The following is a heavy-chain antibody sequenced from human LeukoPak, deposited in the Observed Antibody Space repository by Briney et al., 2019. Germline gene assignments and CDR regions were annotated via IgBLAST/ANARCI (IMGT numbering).Heavy chain of an antibody. CDR1: GVSISGSGHY. CDR3: AKSGGYVLIDC. J-gene: IGHJ4*02. V-gene: IGHV4-39*01. CDR2: IYHSGST. D-gene: IGHD1-26*01. Sequence: SETLSLTCAVSGVSISGSGHYWGWIRQPPGKGLEWIGNIYHSGSTYYNASLQSRVTISIDTSRNQFSLRLNSVTAADTAMYYCAKSGGYVLIDCWGQGTLVTVSS.